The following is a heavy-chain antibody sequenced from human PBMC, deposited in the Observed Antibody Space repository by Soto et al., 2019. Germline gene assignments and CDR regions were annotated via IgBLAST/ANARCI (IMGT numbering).Heavy chain of an antibody. CDR3: ARGLYSISWCFDY. J-gene: IGHJ4*02. Sequence: QVQLVESGGGVVQPGRSLRLSCAASGFTFSSYAMHWVRQAPGKGLEWGAVISSDAKNEYYADSAKGRFTISRDNSKNTLNLHMSSLRPEDTAVYYCARGLYSISWCFDYWGQGTLVTVSS. V-gene: IGHV3-30*04. D-gene: IGHD6-13*01. CDR2: ISSDAKNE. CDR1: GFTFSSYA.